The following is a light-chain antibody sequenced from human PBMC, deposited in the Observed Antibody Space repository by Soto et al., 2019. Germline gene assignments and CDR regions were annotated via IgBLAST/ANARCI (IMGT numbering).Light chain of an antibody. Sequence: EIVLTQSPGTLSLSPGERATLSCRASQSVSSSYLAWYQQKPGQPPRLLIYGASSRATGIPERFSGSGSGTDFTLTISRLEPEDFAVYYCQQYGSPPLTFGGGTKVEIK. CDR1: QSVSSSY. CDR2: GAS. V-gene: IGKV3-20*01. J-gene: IGKJ4*01. CDR3: QQYGSPPLT.